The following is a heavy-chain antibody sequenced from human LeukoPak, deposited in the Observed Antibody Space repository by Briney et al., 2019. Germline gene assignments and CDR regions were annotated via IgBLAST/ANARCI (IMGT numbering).Heavy chain of an antibody. CDR3: ARGLSGYDYLFDY. CDR1: GGSISSYY. J-gene: IGHJ4*02. V-gene: IGHV4-59*01. Sequence: PSETLSLTCTVSGGSISSYYRSWIRQPPGKGLEWIGYIYYSGSTNYNPSLKSRVTISVDTSKNQFSLKLSSVTAADTAVYYCARGLSGYDYLFDYWGQGTLVTVSS. D-gene: IGHD5-12*01. CDR2: IYYSGST.